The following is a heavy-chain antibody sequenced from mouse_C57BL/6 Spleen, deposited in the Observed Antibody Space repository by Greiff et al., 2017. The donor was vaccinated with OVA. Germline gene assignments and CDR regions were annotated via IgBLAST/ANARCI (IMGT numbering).Heavy chain of an antibody. CDR2: IHPNSGST. V-gene: IGHV1-64*01. Sequence: QVQLQQPGAELVKPGASVKLSCKASGYTFTSYWMHWVKQRPGQGLEWIGMIHPNSGSTNYNEKFKSKATLTVDKSSSTAYMQLSSLTSEDSAVYYCASSGMVTTYYAMDYWGQGTSVTVSS. CDR3: ASSGMVTTYYAMDY. CDR1: GYTFTSYW. J-gene: IGHJ4*01. D-gene: IGHD2-1*01.